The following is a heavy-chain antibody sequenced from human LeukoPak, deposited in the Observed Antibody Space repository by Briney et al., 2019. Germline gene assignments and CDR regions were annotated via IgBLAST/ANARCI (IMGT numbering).Heavy chain of an antibody. CDR2: INHSGST. Sequence: SETLSLTCAVYGGSFSGYYWSWIRQPPGKGLEWIGGINHSGSTNYNPSLKSRVTISVDTSKNQFSLKLSSVTAADTAVYYCARSLGELSFPHFDYWGQGTLVTVSS. CDR1: GGSFSGYY. V-gene: IGHV4-34*01. J-gene: IGHJ4*02. CDR3: ARSLGELSFPHFDY. D-gene: IGHD3-16*02.